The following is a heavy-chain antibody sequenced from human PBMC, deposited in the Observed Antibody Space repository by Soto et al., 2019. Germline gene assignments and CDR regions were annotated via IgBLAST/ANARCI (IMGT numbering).Heavy chain of an antibody. J-gene: IGHJ4*02. CDR3: ARDKGRSPLDY. CDR1: GFTFSSYS. V-gene: IGHV3-48*01. D-gene: IGHD2-15*01. Sequence: PGGSLRLSCAASGFTFSSYSMNWVRQAPGKGLEWVSYISSSSSTTYYADSVKGRFTISRDNAKNSLYLQMNSLRAEDTAVYYCARDKGRSPLDYWGQGTLVTVSS. CDR2: ISSSSSTT.